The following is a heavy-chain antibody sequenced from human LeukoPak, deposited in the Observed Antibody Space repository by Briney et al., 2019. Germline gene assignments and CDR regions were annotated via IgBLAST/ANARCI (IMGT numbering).Heavy chain of an antibody. CDR2: ISSTNSAI. J-gene: IGHJ4*02. CDR1: GFTFSSYS. V-gene: IGHV3-48*04. CDR3: ARVRGGWYDDY. Sequence: GGSLRLSCAASGFTFSSYSMNWVRQAPGKGLEWISYISSTNSAIYYADSVKGRFTISRDNAKNSLYLQMNSLRAEDTAIYYCARVRGGWYDDYWGQGTLVTVSS. D-gene: IGHD6-19*01.